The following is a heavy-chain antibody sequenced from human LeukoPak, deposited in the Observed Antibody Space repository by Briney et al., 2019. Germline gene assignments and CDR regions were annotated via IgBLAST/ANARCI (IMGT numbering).Heavy chain of an antibody. J-gene: IGHJ4*02. Sequence: PSETLSLTCTVSGGSISSYYWSWIRQPAGKGLEWIGRIYTSGSTNYNPSLKSRVTMSVDTSKNQFSLKLSSVTAADTAVYYCAGSGIKVGAYYFDYWGQGTLVTVSS. CDR3: AGSGIKVGAYYFDY. CDR2: IYTSGST. V-gene: IGHV4-4*07. D-gene: IGHD1-26*01. CDR1: GGSISSYY.